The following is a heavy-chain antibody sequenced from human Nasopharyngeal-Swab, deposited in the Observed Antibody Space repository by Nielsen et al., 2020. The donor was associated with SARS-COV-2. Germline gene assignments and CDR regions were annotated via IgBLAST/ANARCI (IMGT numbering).Heavy chain of an antibody. V-gene: IGHV3-33*01. J-gene: IGHJ4*02. CDR3: ARDGGYCSGGSCYPMTDY. CDR2: IWYDGSNK. Sequence: VRQAPGKGLEWVAVIWYDGSNKYYADSVKGRFTISRDNSKNTLYLQMNSLRAEDTAVYYCARDGGYCSGGSCYPMTDYWGQGTLVTVSS. D-gene: IGHD2-15*01.